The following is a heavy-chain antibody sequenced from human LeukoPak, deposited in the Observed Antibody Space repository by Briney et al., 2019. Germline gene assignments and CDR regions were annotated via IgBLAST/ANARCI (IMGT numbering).Heavy chain of an antibody. D-gene: IGHD3-3*01. V-gene: IGHV3-21*04. CDR2: ISSSSIYI. CDR1: GFIFSSYS. J-gene: IGHJ4*02. Sequence: GGSLRLSCAASGFIFSSYSMNWVRQAPGKGLEWVSSISSSSIYIYYADSVKGRFTISRDNAKNSLYLQMNSLRAEDTALYYCARGGITIFGVVIHSDYWGQGTLVTVSS. CDR3: ARGGITIFGVVIHSDY.